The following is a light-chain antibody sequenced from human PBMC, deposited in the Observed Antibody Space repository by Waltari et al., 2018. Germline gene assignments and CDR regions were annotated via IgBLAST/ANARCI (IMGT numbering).Light chain of an antibody. CDR1: QSVSRS. Sequence: TVLTQSPGTLSLSPGERATLSRRASQSVSRSLAWYQQKPGQAPKLLINGTSTRATGIPDRFTGSGSGTDFSLTISSLEPEDFAIYFCQHYVRLPATFGQGTKVEIK. V-gene: IGKV3-20*01. CDR3: QHYVRLPAT. CDR2: GTS. J-gene: IGKJ1*01.